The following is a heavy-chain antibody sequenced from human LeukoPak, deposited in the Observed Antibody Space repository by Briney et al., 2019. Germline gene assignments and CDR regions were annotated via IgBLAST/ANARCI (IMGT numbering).Heavy chain of an antibody. D-gene: IGHD5-18*01. J-gene: IGHJ4*02. CDR2: IDHSGST. CDR1: GGSFSGYY. CDR3: ATRGYSYRGSY. V-gene: IGHV4-34*01. Sequence: SETLSLTCAVYGGSFSGYYWSWIRQPPGKGLEWIGEIDHSGSTNYNPSLKSRVTISVDTSKNQFSLKLSSVTAADTAVYYCATRGYSYRGSYWGQGTLVTASS.